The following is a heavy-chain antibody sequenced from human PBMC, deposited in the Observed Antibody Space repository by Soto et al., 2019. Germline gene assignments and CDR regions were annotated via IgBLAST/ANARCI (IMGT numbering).Heavy chain of an antibody. Sequence: LSLTCTVSGGSISSGGYYWSWIRQHPGEGLEWIGYIYYSGSTYYNPSLKSRVTISVDTSKNQFPLKLSSVTAADTAVYYCARFLVVPAATNYYYYYGMDVWGQGTTVTVSS. CDR3: ARFLVVPAATNYYYYYGMDV. V-gene: IGHV4-31*03. CDR2: IYYSGST. CDR1: GGSISSGGYY. D-gene: IGHD2-2*01. J-gene: IGHJ6*02.